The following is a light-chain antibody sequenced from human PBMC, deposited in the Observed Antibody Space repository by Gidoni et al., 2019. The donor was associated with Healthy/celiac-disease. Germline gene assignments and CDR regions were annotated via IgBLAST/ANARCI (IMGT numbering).Light chain of an antibody. CDR2: AAS. Sequence: DIQMTQSPSSLSASVGDRVTITCRASQSISSYLNWYQQKPGKAPKLLIYAASSLQSGVPSRFSGSGPGTDFTLTISSLQPEDFATYYCQQSYSTPTTFXPXTKVDIK. CDR1: QSISSY. V-gene: IGKV1-39*01. CDR3: QQSYSTPTT. J-gene: IGKJ3*01.